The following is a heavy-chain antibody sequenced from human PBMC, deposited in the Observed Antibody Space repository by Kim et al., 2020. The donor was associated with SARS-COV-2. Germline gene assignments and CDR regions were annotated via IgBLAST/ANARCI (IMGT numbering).Heavy chain of an antibody. J-gene: IGHJ5*02. CDR2: ISAYNGNT. Sequence: ASVKVSCKASGYTFTSYGISWVRQAPGQGLEWMGWISAYNGNTNYAQKLQGRVTMTTDTSTSTAYMELRSLRSDDTAVYYCARDLGYCSGGSCYRWFDPWGQGTLVTVSS. CDR1: GYTFTSYG. D-gene: IGHD2-15*01. CDR3: ARDLGYCSGGSCYRWFDP. V-gene: IGHV1-18*01.